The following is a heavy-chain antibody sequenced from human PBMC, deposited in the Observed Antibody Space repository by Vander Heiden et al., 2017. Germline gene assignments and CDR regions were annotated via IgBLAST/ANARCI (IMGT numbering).Heavy chain of an antibody. Sequence: QVQLQESGPGLVKPSETMSLTCTVSGGSISSYYWSWIRQPAGKGLEWIGRIYTSGSTNSNPALKSRVTMSVDTSKNQFSLKMRSVTAADTAVYYCAIDLYSRSWGFDPWGQGTLVTVSS. V-gene: IGHV4-4*07. CDR1: GGSISSYY. J-gene: IGHJ5*02. CDR3: AIDLYSRSWGFDP. D-gene: IGHD6-13*01. CDR2: IYTSGST.